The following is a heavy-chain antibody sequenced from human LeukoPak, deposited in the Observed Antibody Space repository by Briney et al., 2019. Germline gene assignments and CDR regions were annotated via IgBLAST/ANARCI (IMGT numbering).Heavy chain of an antibody. D-gene: IGHD3-22*01. Sequence: ASVKVSCKASGYTFTSYGISWVRQAPGQGLEWMGWISAYNGNTNYAQKLQGRVTMTTDTSTSTAYMELRSLRSDDTAVYYCARASRYYDSSGPGAAFDIWGQGTMVTVSS. CDR1: GYTFTSYG. V-gene: IGHV1-18*01. J-gene: IGHJ3*02. CDR3: ARASRYYDSSGPGAAFDI. CDR2: ISAYNGNT.